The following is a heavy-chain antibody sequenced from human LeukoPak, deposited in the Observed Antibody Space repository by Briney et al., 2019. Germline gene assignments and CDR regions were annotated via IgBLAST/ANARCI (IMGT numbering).Heavy chain of an antibody. Sequence: SETLSLTCTVSNYSITSGYYWGWIRQPPRKGLEWIGSIYHSGSTHYNPSLKSRVTISIDTSRNQFSLKLTSLTAADTAVCYCARVWVGYVAAAGYWGQGTLVTVSS. CDR1: NYSITSGYY. D-gene: IGHD6-13*01. CDR2: IYHSGST. V-gene: IGHV4-38-2*02. J-gene: IGHJ4*02. CDR3: ARVWVGYVAAAGY.